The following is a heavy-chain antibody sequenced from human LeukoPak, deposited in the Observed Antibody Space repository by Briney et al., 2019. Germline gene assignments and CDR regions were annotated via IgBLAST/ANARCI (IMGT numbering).Heavy chain of an antibody. CDR2: IYYTGIT. CDR3: ARSAVKFGAFDV. Sequence: SETLPLTCTVSGGSISGSSYYWDWIRQSPGTGLEWIGSIYYTGITYSNPSLENRVTISVDTSKNHFSLKVTSVTAADTAVNFCARSAVKFGAFDVWGQGTTVTVSS. D-gene: IGHD3-10*01. CDR1: GGSISGSSYY. J-gene: IGHJ3*01. V-gene: IGHV4-39*02.